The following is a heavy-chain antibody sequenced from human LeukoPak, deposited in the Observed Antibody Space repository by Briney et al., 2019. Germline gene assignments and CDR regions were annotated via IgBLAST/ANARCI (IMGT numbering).Heavy chain of an antibody. Sequence: GESLKISCKGSGYSFTSYWIGWVRQMPGKGLEWMGIIYPGDSDTRYSPSFQGQVTISADKSISTAYLQWSSLKASDTAMYCCARRTVATPDAFDIWGQGTMVTVSS. CDR3: ARRTVATPDAFDI. CDR2: IYPGDSDT. CDR1: GYSFTSYW. D-gene: IGHD4-11*01. J-gene: IGHJ3*02. V-gene: IGHV5-51*01.